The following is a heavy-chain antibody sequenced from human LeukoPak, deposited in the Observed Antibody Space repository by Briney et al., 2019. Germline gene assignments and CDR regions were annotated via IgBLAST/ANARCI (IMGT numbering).Heavy chain of an antibody. D-gene: IGHD1-7*01. V-gene: IGHV4-59*01. J-gene: IGHJ4*02. CDR3: ARTRTYLDY. Sequence: SETLSLTCIVSGGSISGYYWSWIRQPPGRGLEWIGYISDTGTSIYNPSLKNRLSMLVDTSKNHFYFNLTSVTAADTAIYYCARTRTYLDYWGQGALVTVPS. CDR2: ISDTGTS. CDR1: GGSISGYY.